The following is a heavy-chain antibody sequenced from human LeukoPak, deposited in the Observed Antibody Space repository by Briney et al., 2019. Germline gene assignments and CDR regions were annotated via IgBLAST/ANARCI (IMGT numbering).Heavy chain of an antibody. CDR1: GGSFSGYY. CDR2: INHSGST. V-gene: IGHV4-34*01. Sequence: SETLSLTCAVYGGSFSGYYWSWIRQPPGKGLEWIGEINHSGSTNYNPPLKSRVTISVDTSKNQFSLKLSSVTAADTAVYYCARGAGGYDFWSGYCAFDYWGQGTLVTVSS. CDR3: ARGAGGYDFWSGYCAFDY. J-gene: IGHJ4*02. D-gene: IGHD3-3*01.